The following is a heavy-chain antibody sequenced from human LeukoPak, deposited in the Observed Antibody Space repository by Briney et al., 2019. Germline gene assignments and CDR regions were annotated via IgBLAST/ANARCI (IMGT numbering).Heavy chain of an antibody. CDR3: TSGLYYDSWSDFFDY. D-gene: IGHD3-3*01. CDR1: GFTFGDYA. J-gene: IGHJ4*02. CDR2: IRRKANGGTT. V-gene: IGHV3-49*04. Sequence: PGRSLRLSCTASGFTFGDYAISWVRQAPGKGPEWVGFIRRKANGGTTEYAASAKGRFTISRDDSKSIAYLQMNSLKTEDTAVYYCTSGLYYDSWSDFFDYWGQGTLVTVSS.